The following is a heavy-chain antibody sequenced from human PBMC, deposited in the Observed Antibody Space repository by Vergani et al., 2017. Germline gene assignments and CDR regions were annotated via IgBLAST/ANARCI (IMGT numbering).Heavy chain of an antibody. V-gene: IGHV3-48*01. D-gene: IGHD3-22*01. CDR1: GFTFSSYS. CDR3: ARDPEPYYDSSGYTWRAFDI. CDR2: ISSSSSTI. Sequence: EVQLVESGGGLVKPGGSLRLSCAASGFTFSSYSMNWVRQAPGKGLEWVSYISSSSSTIYYADSVKGRFTISRDNAKNSLYLQMNSLRAEDTAVYYCARDPEPYYDSSGYTWRAFDIWGQGTMVTVSS. J-gene: IGHJ3*02.